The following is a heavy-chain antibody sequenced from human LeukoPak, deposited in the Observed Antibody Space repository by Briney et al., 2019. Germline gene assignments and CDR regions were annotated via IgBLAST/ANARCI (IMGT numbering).Heavy chain of an antibody. D-gene: IGHD3-9*01. CDR3: AHSHYDILTGYYNRWGDY. CDR1: GYTFTSYG. V-gene: IGHV1-18*01. CDR2: ISAYNGNT. J-gene: IGHJ4*02. Sequence: ASVKVSCKASGYTFTSYGISWVRQAPGQGLEWMGWISAYNGNTNYAQKLQGRVTMTTDTSTSTAYMELRSLRSGDTAVYYCAHSHYDILTGYYNRWGDYWGQGTLVTVSS.